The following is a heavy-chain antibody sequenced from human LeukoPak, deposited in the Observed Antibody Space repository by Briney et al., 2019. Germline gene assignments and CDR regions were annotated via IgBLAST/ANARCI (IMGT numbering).Heavy chain of an antibody. V-gene: IGHV3-48*01. J-gene: IGHJ4*02. CDR2: ISSRGTTK. D-gene: IGHD6-13*01. Sequence: PGESLRLSCEVSGFTFSSSRMNWVRQAPGKGLEWVSYISSRGTTKHYADSVKGRFTISRDNAKNALYLQMNSLRVEDTAVYYCANFEPGYTSSWYAEFWGQGTLVIVSS. CDR3: ANFEPGYTSSWYAEF. CDR1: GFTFSSSR.